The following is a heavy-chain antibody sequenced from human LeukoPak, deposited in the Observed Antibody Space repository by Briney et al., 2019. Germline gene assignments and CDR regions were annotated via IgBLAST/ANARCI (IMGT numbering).Heavy chain of an antibody. V-gene: IGHV3-30*04. CDR2: ISYDGSNK. Sequence: GGSLRLSCAASGFTFSSYAMHWVRQAPGKGVEWVAVISYDGSNKYYADSVKGRFTISRDNSKTTLYLQMHSLRAEDTAVYYCARGRGYSGYDAFDIWGQGTMVTVSS. CDR3: ARGRGYSGYDAFDI. D-gene: IGHD5-12*01. J-gene: IGHJ3*02. CDR1: GFTFSSYA.